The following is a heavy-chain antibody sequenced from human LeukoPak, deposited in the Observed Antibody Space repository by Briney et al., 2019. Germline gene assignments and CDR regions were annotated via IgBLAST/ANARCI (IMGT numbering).Heavy chain of an antibody. V-gene: IGHV3-23*01. D-gene: IGHD2-15*01. Sequence: GGSLRLSCVASGFTFSSYGITWVRQAPGKGLEWVSGISGSGGSTYYADSVKGRFTISRDNSKNTLCLQMNSLRAEDTAVYYCARAQGYYDNWGQGTLVTVSS. CDR3: ARAQGYYDN. CDR1: GFTFSSYG. CDR2: ISGSGGST. J-gene: IGHJ4*02.